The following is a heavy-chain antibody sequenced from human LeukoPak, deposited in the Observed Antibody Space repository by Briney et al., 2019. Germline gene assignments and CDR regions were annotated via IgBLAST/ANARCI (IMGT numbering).Heavy chain of an antibody. D-gene: IGHD3-22*01. J-gene: IGHJ3*02. CDR2: INPHSGVT. CDR1: GYTFIGYY. Sequence: ASVKVSCKAAGYTFIGYYMHWVRQPPGQGLVWMGWINPHSGVTNYAQKFQGRVTMTRDTSISTAYMELSRLRTDDTAVYYCARDYYDSSGFGAFDIWGQGTMVTVSS. CDR3: ARDYYDSSGFGAFDI. V-gene: IGHV1-2*02.